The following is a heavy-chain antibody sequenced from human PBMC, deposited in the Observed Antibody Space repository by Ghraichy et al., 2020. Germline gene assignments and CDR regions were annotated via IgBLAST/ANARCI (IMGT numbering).Heavy chain of an antibody. CDR1: GGSVISYY. J-gene: IGHJ4*02. CDR3: ARGLRSSSSQATTSDY. Sequence: SETLSLTCNVSGGSVISYYWSWIRQPPGRGLEWIGYIYHTGSTYSNPSLGSRVSISLATSKNQVSLMLSSVTAADTAVYYCARGLRSSSSQATTSDYWGQGTLVTVSS. D-gene: IGHD6-6*01. CDR2: IYHTGST. V-gene: IGHV4-59*02.